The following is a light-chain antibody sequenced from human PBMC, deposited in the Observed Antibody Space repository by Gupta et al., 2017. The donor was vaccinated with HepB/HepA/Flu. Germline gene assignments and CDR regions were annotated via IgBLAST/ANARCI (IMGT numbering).Light chain of an antibody. V-gene: IGKV1-8*01. CDR1: QGISSY. J-gene: IGKJ4*01. CDR3: QHEDSYPFT. Sequence: AIRMTQSPSSFSASTGDRVTITCRASQGISSYLAWYQQKPGKAPKLLIYAAPTLQSGVPSRFSGSGSGTDFTLTISCLQSEDFATYYCQHEDSYPFTFGGGTKVEIK. CDR2: AAP.